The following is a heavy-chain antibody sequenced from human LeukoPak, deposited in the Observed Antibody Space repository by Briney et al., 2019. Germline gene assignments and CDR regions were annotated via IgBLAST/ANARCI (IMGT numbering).Heavy chain of an antibody. J-gene: IGHJ6*03. V-gene: IGHV4-39*07. CDR1: GGSISSSSYY. CDR3: ARRTWSNYYYYYMDV. CDR2: IYYSGST. D-gene: IGHD3-3*01. Sequence: SETLSLTCTVSGGSISSSSYYWGWIRQPPGKGLEWIGSIYYSGSTYYNPSLKSRVTISVDTSKNQFSLKLSSVTAADTAVYYCARRTWSNYYYYYMDVWGKGTTVTVSS.